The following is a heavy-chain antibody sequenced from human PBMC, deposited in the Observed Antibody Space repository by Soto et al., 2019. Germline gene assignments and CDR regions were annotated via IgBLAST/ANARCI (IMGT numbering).Heavy chain of an antibody. D-gene: IGHD2-21*02. V-gene: IGHV3-23*01. CDR3: ARAKTSDLSPTNNWFDH. Sequence: EEQLLESGGGLVQPGGSLRLSCAASGFTFSIYYMSWVRQAPGKGLEWVSAISGSGGSTYYADSVKGRITVSRDNSNNTLYLQMKSLGAEDTAIYYCARAKTSDLSPTNNWFDHWGPGTLVTVSS. CDR1: GFTFSIYY. J-gene: IGHJ5*02. CDR2: ISGSGGST.